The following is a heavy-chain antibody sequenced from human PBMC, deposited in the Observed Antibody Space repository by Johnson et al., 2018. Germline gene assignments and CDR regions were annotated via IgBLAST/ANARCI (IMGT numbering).Heavy chain of an antibody. V-gene: IGHV3-20*04. CDR3: SRPLYYDSGRCSQFDY. Sequence: VQLVVSGGGVVRPGGSLRLSCVVSGFTFDDYAMSWVRQAPGKGLEWVSGIGWNGDNIRYTDSVKGRFTISRDNAKSCLYLQINSLRVDDTALYYCSRPLYYDSGRCSQFDYWGQGTLVAVSS. J-gene: IGHJ4*02. CDR1: GFTFDDYA. D-gene: IGHD3-22*01. CDR2: IGWNGDNI.